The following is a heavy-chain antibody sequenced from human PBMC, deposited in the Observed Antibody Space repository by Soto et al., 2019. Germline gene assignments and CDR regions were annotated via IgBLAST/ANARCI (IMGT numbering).Heavy chain of an antibody. J-gene: IGHJ4*02. CDR3: ARGVKMATPHKYYFDY. Sequence: GESLKISCTGSGYAFTSYWIAWVRQMPGKGLEWMGIIYPGDSDTRYSPSFQGQVTISADKSISTAYLQWRSLKASDSAMYYCARGVKMATPHKYYFDYWGQGTLVTVSS. CDR2: IYPGDSDT. V-gene: IGHV5-51*01. D-gene: IGHD5-12*01. CDR1: GYAFTSYW.